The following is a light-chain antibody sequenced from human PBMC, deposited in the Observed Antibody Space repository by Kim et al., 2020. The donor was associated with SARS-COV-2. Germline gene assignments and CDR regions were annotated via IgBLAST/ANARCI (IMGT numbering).Light chain of an antibody. CDR3: AAWDDSLSGYV. CDR1: SSNIGSNY. Sequence: ELTQPPSASGTPGQRVTISCSGSSSNIGSNYVYWYQQLPGTAPELLIYRNNQRPSGVPDRFSGSKSGTSASLAISGLRSEDEADYYCAAWDDSLSGYVFGTGTKVTVL. J-gene: IGLJ1*01. V-gene: IGLV1-47*01. CDR2: RNN.